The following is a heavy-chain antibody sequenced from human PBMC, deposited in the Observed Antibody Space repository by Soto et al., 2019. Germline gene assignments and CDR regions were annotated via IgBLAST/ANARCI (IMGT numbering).Heavy chain of an antibody. Sequence: QVQLVQSGAEVKKPGASVKVSCKASGYTFTSYAMHWVRRAPGQRLEWMGWINAGNGNTKYSQKFQGRVTITRDTSASTAYMELSSLRSEDTAVYYCARVRGSYHSYGMDVWGQGTTVTVSS. CDR1: GYTFTSYA. D-gene: IGHD3-16*01. CDR3: ARVRGSYHSYGMDV. J-gene: IGHJ6*02. CDR2: INAGNGNT. V-gene: IGHV1-3*01.